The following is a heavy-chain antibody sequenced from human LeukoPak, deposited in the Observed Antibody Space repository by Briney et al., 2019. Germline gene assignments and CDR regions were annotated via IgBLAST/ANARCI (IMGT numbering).Heavy chain of an antibody. Sequence: GGSLRLSCAASGFTFSSYAMSWVRQAPGKGLEWVSAISGSGGSTYYADSVKGRFTISRDNSKHTLYLQMNSLRAEGTAVYYCAKDGRIVVVVAAHAFDIWGQGTMVTVSS. J-gene: IGHJ3*02. CDR1: GFTFSSYA. CDR2: ISGSGGST. D-gene: IGHD2-15*01. V-gene: IGHV3-23*01. CDR3: AKDGRIVVVVAAHAFDI.